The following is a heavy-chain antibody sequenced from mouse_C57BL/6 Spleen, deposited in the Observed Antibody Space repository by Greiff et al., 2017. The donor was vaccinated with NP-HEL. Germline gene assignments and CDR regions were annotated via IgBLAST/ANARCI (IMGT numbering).Heavy chain of an antibody. CDR2: IWSGGST. V-gene: IGHV2-2*01. CDR3: ARISSYPYWYFDV. J-gene: IGHJ1*03. Sequence: VKLMESGPGLVQPSQSLSITCTVSGFSLTSYGVHWVRQSPGTGLEWLGVIWSGGSTDYNAAFISRLSISKDNSKSQVFFKMNSLQADDTAIYYCARISSYPYWYFDVWGTGTTVTVSS. D-gene: IGHD1-1*01. CDR1: GFSLTSYG.